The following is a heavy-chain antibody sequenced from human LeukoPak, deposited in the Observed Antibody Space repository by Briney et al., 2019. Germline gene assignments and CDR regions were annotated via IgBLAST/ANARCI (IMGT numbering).Heavy chain of an antibody. J-gene: IGHJ4*02. CDR1: GGSISSYC. V-gene: IGHV4-4*07. CDR3: ARELCSGWYLDF. D-gene: IGHD6-19*01. Sequence: SETLSLTCTVSGGSISSYCWSWIRQPAGKGLEWIGLIYTSGSTNYNPSLKSRVTMSVDTSKNQFSLKLSSVTAADTAVYYCARELCSGWYLDFWGQGTLVTVPS. CDR2: IYTSGST.